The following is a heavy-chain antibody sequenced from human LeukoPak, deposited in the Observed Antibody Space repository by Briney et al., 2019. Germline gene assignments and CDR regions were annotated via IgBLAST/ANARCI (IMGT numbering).Heavy chain of an antibody. V-gene: IGHV3-23*01. Sequence: GGSLRLSCAASGFTFSSYAMSWVRQAPGKGLEWFSAISGSGGSTYYADSVKGRFTISRDNSKNTLYLQMNSLRAEDTAVYYCAKPPNMLYYYGMDVWGQGTTVTVSS. CDR2: ISGSGGST. J-gene: IGHJ6*02. CDR3: AKPPNMLYYYGMDV. D-gene: IGHD2-8*01. CDR1: GFTFSSYA.